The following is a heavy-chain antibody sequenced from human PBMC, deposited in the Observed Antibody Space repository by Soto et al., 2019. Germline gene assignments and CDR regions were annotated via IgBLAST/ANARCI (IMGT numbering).Heavy chain of an antibody. V-gene: IGHV4-59*01. CDR3: AREYSSGWYYFDY. CDR1: GGSISSYY. D-gene: IGHD6-19*01. Sequence: PSETLSLTCTVSGGSISSYYWSWIRQPPGKGLEWIGYIYYTGSTNYNPSLKSRITISVDTSKNQFSLKLSSVTAADTAVYYCAREYSSGWYYFDYWGQGTLVTVSS. CDR2: IYYTGST. J-gene: IGHJ4*02.